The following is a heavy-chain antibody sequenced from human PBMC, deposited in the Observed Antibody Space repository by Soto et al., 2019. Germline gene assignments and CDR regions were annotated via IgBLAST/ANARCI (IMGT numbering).Heavy chain of an antibody. Sequence: TGGSLRLSCGASGFTFSNYGMHWVRQAPGKGLEWVAVISYDGSNRYYADSVKGRFTISRDNSKNTLYLQMNSLRAEDTAVYYCAKERSTGWYYFDYWGQGTLVTVSS. V-gene: IGHV3-30*18. D-gene: IGHD6-19*01. CDR1: GFTFSNYG. J-gene: IGHJ4*02. CDR2: ISYDGSNR. CDR3: AKERSTGWYYFDY.